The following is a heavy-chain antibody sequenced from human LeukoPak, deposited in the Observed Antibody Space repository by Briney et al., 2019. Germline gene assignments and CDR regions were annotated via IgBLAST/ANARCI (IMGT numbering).Heavy chain of an antibody. V-gene: IGHV1-2*02. CDR3: ARGKTYYYGSGSYYNPPDYYYGMDV. Sequence: ASVKVSCKASGYTFTGYYMHWVRQAPGQGLEWMGWINPNSGGTNYAQKFQGRVTITADESTSTAYMELSSLRSEDTAVYYCARGKTYYYGSGSYYNPPDYYYGMDVWGQGTTVTVSS. CDR2: INPNSGGT. D-gene: IGHD3-10*01. CDR1: GYTFTGYY. J-gene: IGHJ6*02.